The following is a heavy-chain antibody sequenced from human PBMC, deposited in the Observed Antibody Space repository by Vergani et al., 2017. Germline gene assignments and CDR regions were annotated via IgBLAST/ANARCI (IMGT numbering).Heavy chain of an antibody. CDR3: ARVRRGYSYGY. CDR2: ISSNGGST. D-gene: IGHD5-18*01. J-gene: IGHJ4*02. CDR1: GFTFSSYA. V-gene: IGHV3-64D*06. Sequence: EVQLVESGGGLVQPGGSLRLSCSASGFTFSSYAMHWVRQAPGKGLEYVSAISSNGGSTYYADSVKGRFTISRDNSKNTLYLQMSSLRAEDTAVYYCARVRRGYSYGYWGQGTLVTVSS.